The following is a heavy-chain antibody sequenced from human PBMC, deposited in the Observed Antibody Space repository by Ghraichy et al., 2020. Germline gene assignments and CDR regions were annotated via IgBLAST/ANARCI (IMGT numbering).Heavy chain of an antibody. CDR2: ISAYNGNT. CDR3: ARAVANAYYYDSSGYYHFDY. J-gene: IGHJ4*02. V-gene: IGHV1-18*04. D-gene: IGHD3-22*01. CDR1: GYTFTSYG. Sequence: ASVKVSCKASGYTFTSYGISWVRQAPGQGLEWMGWISAYNGNTNYAQKLQGRVTMTTDPSTSTAYMELRSLRSDDTAVYYCARAVANAYYYDSSGYYHFDYWGQGTLVTVSS.